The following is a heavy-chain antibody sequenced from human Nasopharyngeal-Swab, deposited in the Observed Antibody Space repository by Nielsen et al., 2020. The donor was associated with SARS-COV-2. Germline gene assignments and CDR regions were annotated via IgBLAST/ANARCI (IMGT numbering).Heavy chain of an antibody. Sequence: WIRQPPGKGLVWVSRINSDGSSTSYADSVKGRFTISRDNAKNTLYLQMNSLRAEDTAVYYCARAGEDGEYYDFWSGYYKDYYGMDVRGQGTTVTVSS. D-gene: IGHD3-3*01. CDR3: ARAGEDGEYYDFWSGYYKDYYGMDV. J-gene: IGHJ6*02. V-gene: IGHV3-74*01. CDR2: INSDGSST.